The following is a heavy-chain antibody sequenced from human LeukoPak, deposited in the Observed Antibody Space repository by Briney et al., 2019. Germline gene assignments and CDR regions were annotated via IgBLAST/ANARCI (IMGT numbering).Heavy chain of an antibody. CDR3: ARVSHSCSTSCYGQNWFDP. V-gene: IGHV1-8*01. J-gene: IGHJ5*02. Sequence: ASVKVSCKASGYTFTSYDINWVRQATGQGLEWMGCMNPNSGNTGYAQKFQGRVTMTRNTSISTAYMELSSLRSEDTAVYYCARVSHSCSTSCYGQNWFDPWGQGTLVTVSS. D-gene: IGHD2-2*01. CDR1: GYTFTSYD. CDR2: MNPNSGNT.